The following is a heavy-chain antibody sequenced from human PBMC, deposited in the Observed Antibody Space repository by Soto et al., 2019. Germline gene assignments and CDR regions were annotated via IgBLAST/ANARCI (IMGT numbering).Heavy chain of an antibody. D-gene: IGHD3-10*01. J-gene: IGHJ6*02. V-gene: IGHV1-8*01. Sequence: ASVKDFCKASGYTFTSYDMNWGRHANGQGIEWMGWMNPNSGNTGYEEKFQGRVTMTRKTSISTAYMELSSLRSEDTAVYYCARGPFTMVRLMDVWGQGTTVTVSS. CDR3: ARGPFTMVRLMDV. CDR1: GYTFTSYD. CDR2: MNPNSGNT.